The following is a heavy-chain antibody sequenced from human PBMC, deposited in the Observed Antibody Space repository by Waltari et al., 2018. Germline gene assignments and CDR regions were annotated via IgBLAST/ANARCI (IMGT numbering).Heavy chain of an antibody. CDR3: ASAMTTVIPFDY. J-gene: IGHJ4*02. D-gene: IGHD4-4*01. V-gene: IGHV4-38-2*01. CDR2: IYHSGST. Sequence: QVQLQESGPGLVKPSETLSLTCAVSGYSISSGYYWGWIRKPPGKGLEWIGSIYHSGSTYYNPSLKSRVTISVDTSKNQFSLKLSSVTAADTAVYYCASAMTTVIPFDYWGQGTLVTVSS. CDR1: GYSISSGYY.